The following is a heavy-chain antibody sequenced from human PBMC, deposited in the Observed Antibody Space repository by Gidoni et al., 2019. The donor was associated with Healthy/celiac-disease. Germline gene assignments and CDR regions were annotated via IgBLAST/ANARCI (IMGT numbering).Heavy chain of an antibody. J-gene: IGHJ4*02. V-gene: IGHV3-48*02. CDR2: ISSSGSTI. CDR1: GFTFGSYS. Sequence: EVQLVESGGGLVQPGGSLRLSCPAAGFTFGSYSMNWVRQAPGKGLEWVSYISSSGSTIYYADSVKGRFTISRDNAKNSLHLHMNSLRDEDTAVYYCAIDRIGAGIGGFDYWGQGTLVTVSS. D-gene: IGHD6-13*01. CDR3: AIDRIGAGIGGFDY.